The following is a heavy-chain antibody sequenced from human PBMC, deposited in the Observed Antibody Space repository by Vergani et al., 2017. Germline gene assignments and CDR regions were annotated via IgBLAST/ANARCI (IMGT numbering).Heavy chain of an antibody. CDR3: ARESRRDKQQLGI. V-gene: IGHV1-2*02. CDR1: GYTFTGYY. D-gene: IGHD6-13*01. CDR2: INPNSGGT. J-gene: IGHJ4*02. Sequence: QVQLVQSGAEVKKPGASVKVSCKASGYTFTGYYMHWVRQAPGQGLEWMGWINPNSGGTNDAQKFQGRVTMTRDTAISTAYMELSRLRSDDTAVYYCARESRRDKQQLGIWGQGTLVTVSS.